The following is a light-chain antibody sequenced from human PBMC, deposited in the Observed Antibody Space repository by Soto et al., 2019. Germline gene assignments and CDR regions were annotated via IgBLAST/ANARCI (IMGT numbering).Light chain of an antibody. CDR1: QSVSSSY. CDR2: GAS. J-gene: IGKJ4*01. CDR3: QQYGSSSLT. Sequence: EIVLTQSPGTLSLSPGERATLSCRASQSVSSSYLAWYQQKPGQAPRLLIYGASSRATGIPDRFSGSASGTDFTISISRLESEDFAVYYCQQYGSSSLTFGGGTKVEIK. V-gene: IGKV3-20*01.